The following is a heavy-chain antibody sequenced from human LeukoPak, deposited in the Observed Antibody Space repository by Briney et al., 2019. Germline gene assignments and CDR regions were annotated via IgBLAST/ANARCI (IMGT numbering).Heavy chain of an antibody. Sequence: PSETLSLTCAVYGGSFSGYYWSWIRQPPGKGLEWIGEINHSGSTNYNPSLKSRVTISVDTSKNQFSLKLSSVTAADTAVYYCARDVRFLEWSYFPYYYYGMDVWGQGTTVTVSS. CDR3: ARDVRFLEWSYFPYYYYGMDV. J-gene: IGHJ6*02. D-gene: IGHD3-3*01. V-gene: IGHV4-34*01. CDR2: INHSGST. CDR1: GGSFSGYY.